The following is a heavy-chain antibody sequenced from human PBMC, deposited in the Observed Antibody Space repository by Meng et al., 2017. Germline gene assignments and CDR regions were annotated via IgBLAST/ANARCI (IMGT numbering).Heavy chain of an antibody. CDR3: LDEAPRSDY. V-gene: IGHV3-74*01. CDR2: ISGDGSIT. D-gene: IGHD1-1*01. Sequence: GQLVDAGGGLVQPGGSLRLSCAASGFTFNNYWMHWVRQVPGKGLVWVSRISGDGSITNYADSVKGRFTISRDNAKNTLYLQMNSLRPEDTAVYYCLDEAPRSDYWGQGSLVTVSS. CDR1: GFTFNNYW. J-gene: IGHJ4*02.